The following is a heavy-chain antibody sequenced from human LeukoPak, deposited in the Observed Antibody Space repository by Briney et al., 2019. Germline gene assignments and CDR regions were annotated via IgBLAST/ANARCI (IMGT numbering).Heavy chain of an antibody. J-gene: IGHJ3*02. Sequence: PGGSLRLSCAASGFTFSSYSMNWVRQAPGKGLEWVSSISSSSSYIYYADSVKGRFTISRDNAKNSLYLQMNSLRAEDTAVYYCARKNYDILTGYSDAFDIWGQGTMVTVSS. CDR2: ISSSSSYI. CDR1: GFTFSSYS. CDR3: ARKNYDILTGYSDAFDI. V-gene: IGHV3-21*01. D-gene: IGHD3-9*01.